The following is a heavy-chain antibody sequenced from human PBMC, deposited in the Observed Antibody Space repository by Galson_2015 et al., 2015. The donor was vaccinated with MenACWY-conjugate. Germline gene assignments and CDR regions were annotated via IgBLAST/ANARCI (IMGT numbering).Heavy chain of an antibody. CDR3: TKNTRYFDWFDAFGI. Sequence: SLRLSCAASGFTFDNYAMHWVRLAPGKGLEWVAGISWNSLNIDYADSVKGRFTISRDNAKNSLYLQMNSLRVEDTALYYCTKNTRYFDWFDAFGIWGQGTMVTVSS. CDR2: ISWNSLNI. J-gene: IGHJ3*02. D-gene: IGHD3-9*01. V-gene: IGHV3-9*01. CDR1: GFTFDNYA.